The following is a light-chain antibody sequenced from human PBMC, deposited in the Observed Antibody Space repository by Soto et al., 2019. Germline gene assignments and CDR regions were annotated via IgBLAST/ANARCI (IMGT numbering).Light chain of an antibody. V-gene: IGLV1-44*01. CDR3: ATWDDSLNGHVV. CDR2: SNN. Sequence: QSVLSQPPSASGTPGQRVTISCSGSRSNIGSNTVNWYQQLPGTAPKLLMYSNNQRPSGVSDRFSGSKSGSSASLAVRGPQSEGEADYYCATWDDSLNGHVVFGGGTKLTVL. CDR1: RSNIGSNT. J-gene: IGLJ2*01.